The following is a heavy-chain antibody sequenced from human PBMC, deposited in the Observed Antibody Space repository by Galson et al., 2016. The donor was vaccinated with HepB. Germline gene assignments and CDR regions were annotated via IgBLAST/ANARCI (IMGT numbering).Heavy chain of an antibody. Sequence: SETLSLTCTVSGDSISSSSYYWGWIRQSPGKGLECIGSIYYSGSTYYSPSLKSRVTINIDTSKNQFSLKLRSVTAAATAVYFCARTGGRFDAFNVWGQGTRVTVSS. V-gene: IGHV4-39*01. J-gene: IGHJ3*01. CDR2: IYYSGST. CDR3: ARTGGRFDAFNV. CDR1: GDSISSSSYY. D-gene: IGHD3-16*01.